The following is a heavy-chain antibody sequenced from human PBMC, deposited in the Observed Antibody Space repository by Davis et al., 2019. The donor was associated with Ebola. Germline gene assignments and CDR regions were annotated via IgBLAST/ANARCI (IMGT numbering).Heavy chain of an antibody. CDR1: GGSISGYF. CDR3: ARASVMTAVTTFDS. D-gene: IGHD4-17*01. V-gene: IGHV4-59*12. J-gene: IGHJ4*02. CDR2: LYYSGSP. Sequence: PSETLSLTCTVFGGSISGYFWSWIRQPPGKGLEWIGYLYYSGSPSYNPSLKSRVTMSLDTSRNQFSLRLTSLTAADTALYYCARASVMTAVTTFDSWGQGTLVTVSS.